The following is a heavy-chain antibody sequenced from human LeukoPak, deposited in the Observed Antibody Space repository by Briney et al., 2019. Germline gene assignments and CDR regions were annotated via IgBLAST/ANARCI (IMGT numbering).Heavy chain of an antibody. J-gene: IGHJ4*02. Sequence: PSETLSPTCAVYGGSFSGYYWSWIRQPPGKGLEWIGEINHSGSTNYNPSLKSRVTISVDTSKNQFSLKLSSVTAADTAVYYCARGRTYYGSGSYYSGWGQGTLVTVSS. CDR1: GGSFSGYY. CDR3: ARGRTYYGSGSYYSG. CDR2: INHSGST. V-gene: IGHV4-34*01. D-gene: IGHD3-10*01.